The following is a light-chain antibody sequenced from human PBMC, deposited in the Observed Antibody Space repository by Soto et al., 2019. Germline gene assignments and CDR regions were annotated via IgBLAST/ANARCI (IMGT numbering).Light chain of an antibody. CDR1: QSVSSY. CDR3: QQRSNWPSLT. J-gene: IGKJ5*01. Sequence: DIVLTQSPATLSLSPGERATLSCRASQSVSSYFAWYQQKPGQAPRLLIYDASNRATGIPARFSGSGSGTDFTLTISSLEPEDFAVYYCQQRSNWPSLTFGQGTRLEI. CDR2: DAS. V-gene: IGKV3-11*01.